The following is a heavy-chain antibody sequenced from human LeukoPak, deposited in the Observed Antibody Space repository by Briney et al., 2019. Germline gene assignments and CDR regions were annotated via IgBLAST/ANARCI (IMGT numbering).Heavy chain of an antibody. Sequence: GGSLRLSCAASGFNFHNYAMHWVRQAPGKGLEWVALISYDGIKKYYADSVKGRFTISRDNSKDTLYLQMNSLRAEDTAVYYCARVDDLDAFDTWGQGTLVTVSS. CDR2: ISYDGIKK. V-gene: IGHV3-30*04. CDR1: GFNFHNYA. D-gene: IGHD2-2*03. J-gene: IGHJ3*02. CDR3: ARVDDLDAFDT.